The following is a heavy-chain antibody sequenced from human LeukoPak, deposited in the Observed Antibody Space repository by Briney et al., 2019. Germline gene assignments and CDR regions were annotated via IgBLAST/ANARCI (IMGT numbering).Heavy chain of an antibody. CDR3: AATPGYYGSGVYFQH. D-gene: IGHD3-10*01. J-gene: IGHJ1*01. V-gene: IGHV4-59*01. Sequence: SETLSLTCSVSGAFISNYYWTWIRQPPGRGLEWIGYIYYSGSTSYNPSLKSRITMSVDTSKNQFSLKLSSVTAADTAVYYCAATPGYYGSGVYFQHWGQGTLVTVSS. CDR1: GAFISNYY. CDR2: IYYSGST.